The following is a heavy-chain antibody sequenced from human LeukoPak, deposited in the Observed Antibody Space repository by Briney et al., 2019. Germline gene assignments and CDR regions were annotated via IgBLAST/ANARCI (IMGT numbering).Heavy chain of an antibody. D-gene: IGHD4-17*01. CDR3: ARLEDYGDYQGWFDP. CDR2: IIPIFGTA. Sequence: SVKVSCKASGGTFSSYAISWVRQAPGQGLEWMGGIIPIFGTANYAQKFQGRVTITADKSTSTAYMELSSLRSEDTAVHYCARLEDYGDYQGWFDPWGQGTLVTVSS. CDR1: GGTFSSYA. V-gene: IGHV1-69*06. J-gene: IGHJ5*02.